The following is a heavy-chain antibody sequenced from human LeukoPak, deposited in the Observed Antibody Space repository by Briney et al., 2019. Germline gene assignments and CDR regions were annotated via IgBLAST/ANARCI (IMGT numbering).Heavy chain of an antibody. V-gene: IGHV4-34*01. J-gene: IGHJ6*02. CDR2: INHRGST. Sequence: SETLSLTCAVYGGSFSGYYWSWIRQPPGKGLEWIGEINHRGSTNYNPSLKSRVTISADTSKKQFSLKLSSVTAADTAVYFCARGIAATGTAFYYYGMDVWGQGTTVTVSS. CDR3: ARGIAATGTAFYYYGMDV. CDR1: GGSFSGYY. D-gene: IGHD6-13*01.